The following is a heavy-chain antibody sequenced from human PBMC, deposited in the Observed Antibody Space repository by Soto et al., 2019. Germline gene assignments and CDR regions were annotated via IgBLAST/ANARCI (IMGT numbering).Heavy chain of an antibody. D-gene: IGHD3-10*01. J-gene: IGHJ4*02. CDR3: AKDRWENYYGSGIFYY. CDR1: GFTFSSYA. Sequence: EVQLLESGGGLVQPGGSLRLSCAASGFTFSSYAMSWVRQAPGKGLEWVSAISGSGGSTYYADSVKGRFTISRDYSKNTLYLQMNSLRAEDTAVYYCAKDRWENYYGSGIFYYWGQGTLVTVSS. V-gene: IGHV3-23*01. CDR2: ISGSGGST.